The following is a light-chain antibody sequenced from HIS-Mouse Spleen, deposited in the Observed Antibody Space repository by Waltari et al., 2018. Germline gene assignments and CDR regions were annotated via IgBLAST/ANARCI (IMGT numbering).Light chain of an antibody. J-gene: IGLJ2*01. CDR2: EDS. CDR1: ALPKKY. V-gene: IGLV3-10*01. CDR3: YSTDSSGNHRV. Sequence: SYELTQPPSVSVSPGQTARITCSGDALPKKYSYWSKQQSGQAPVVVIYEDSKRPPGIPERFSGSSSGTMATLTISGAQVEDEADYYCYSTDSSGNHRVFGGGTKLTVL.